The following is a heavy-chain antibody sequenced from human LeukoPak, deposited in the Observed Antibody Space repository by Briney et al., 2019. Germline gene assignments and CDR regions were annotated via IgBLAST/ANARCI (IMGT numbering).Heavy chain of an antibody. D-gene: IGHD1-7*01. CDR2: ISYDGGNK. V-gene: IGHV3-30-3*01. J-gene: IGHJ3*02. CDR1: GFTFSTYA. Sequence: PGRSLRLSCAASGFTFSTYAMHWVRQAPGKGLEWVAVISYDGGNKYYADSVKGRFTISRDNSKNTLYLQMNSLRAEDTAVYYCAKALFLELQYPDAFDIWGQGTMVTVSS. CDR3: AKALFLELQYPDAFDI.